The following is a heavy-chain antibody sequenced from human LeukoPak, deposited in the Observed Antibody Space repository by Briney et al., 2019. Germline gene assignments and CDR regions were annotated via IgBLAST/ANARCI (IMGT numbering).Heavy chain of an antibody. CDR2: IYHSGST. Sequence: SETLSLTCTVSGGSISSGGYYWSWIRQPPGKGLEWIGYIYHSGSTYYNPSLKSRVTISVDRSKNQFSLKLSSVTAADTAVYYCASIANIAARPNYFDYWGQGTLVTVSS. V-gene: IGHV4-30-2*01. CDR1: GGSISSGGYY. D-gene: IGHD6-6*01. CDR3: ASIANIAARPNYFDY. J-gene: IGHJ4*02.